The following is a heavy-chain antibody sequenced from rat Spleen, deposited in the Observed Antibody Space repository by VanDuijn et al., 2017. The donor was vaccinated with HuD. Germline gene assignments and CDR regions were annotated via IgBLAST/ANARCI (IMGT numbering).Heavy chain of an antibody. CDR2: IWGDGST. CDR1: GFSLTSYG. J-gene: IGHJ2*01. Sequence: QVQLKESGPGLVQPSQTLSLTCTVSGFSLTSYGVSWIRQPPGKGLEWMGGIWGDGSTNYNSALKSRLSISRDTSKSQVFLKMNSLQTEDTAIYFCTRERVPGFAFYFDYWGQGVMVTVSS. D-gene: IGHD1-4*01. V-gene: IGHV2-15*01. CDR3: TRERVPGFAFYFDY.